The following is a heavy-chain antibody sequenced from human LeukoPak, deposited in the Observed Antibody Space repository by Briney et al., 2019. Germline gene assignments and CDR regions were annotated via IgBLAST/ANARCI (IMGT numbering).Heavy chain of an antibody. J-gene: IGHJ5*02. D-gene: IGHD1-1*01. CDR1: GFTFSNYG. V-gene: IGHV3-30*03. CDR2: VAYDGSKK. Sequence: GGSLRLSCEASGFTFSNYGMHWVRQAPDKTLEWVAVVAYDGSKKYYADSVRGRFTISRDNSKNRVYLQTNSLRVEDSAVYFCLNDWFDPWGQGTLVTVSS. CDR3: LNDWFDP.